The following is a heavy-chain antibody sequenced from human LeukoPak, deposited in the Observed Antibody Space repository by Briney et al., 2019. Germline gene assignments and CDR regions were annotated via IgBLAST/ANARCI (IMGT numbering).Heavy chain of an antibody. Sequence: GESLKISCKGSGYSFTSYWIGWVRQMPGKGLEWMGIIYPGYSDTRYSPSFQGQVTISADKSISTAYLQWSSLKASDTAMYYCARPYDYVWGSYPSSPFDPWGQGTLVTVSS. CDR3: ARPYDYVWGSYPSSPFDP. D-gene: IGHD3-16*02. V-gene: IGHV5-51*01. J-gene: IGHJ5*02. CDR1: GYSFTSYW. CDR2: IYPGYSDT.